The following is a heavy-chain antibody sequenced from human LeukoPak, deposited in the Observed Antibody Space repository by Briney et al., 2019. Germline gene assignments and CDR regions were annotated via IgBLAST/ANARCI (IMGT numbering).Heavy chain of an antibody. CDR1: GGSISSGDYY. V-gene: IGHV4-30-4*01. CDR3: ARGTEYYDILTGYYRGLLDY. J-gene: IGHJ4*02. Sequence: SQTLSLTCTVSGGSISSGDYYWSWIRQPPGKGLEWIGYIYYSGSTNYNPSLKSRVTISVDTSKNQFSLKLSSVTAADTAVYYCARGTEYYDILTGYYRGLLDYWGQGTLVTVSS. CDR2: IYYSGST. D-gene: IGHD3-9*01.